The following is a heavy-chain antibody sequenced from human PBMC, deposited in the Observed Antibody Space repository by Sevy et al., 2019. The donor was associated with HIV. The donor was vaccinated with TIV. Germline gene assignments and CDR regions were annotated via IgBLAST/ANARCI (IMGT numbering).Heavy chain of an antibody. V-gene: IGHV3-7*01. J-gene: IGHJ4*02. Sequence: GGSLRLSCAASGFTFSSYWMSWVRQAPGKGLEWVATMKEDGSEKSYVDYVKGRFTISRDNAKNSLYLQMNSLRVDDTALYYCVREGRGGFSYSLDCWGQGTLVTVSS. CDR3: VREGRGGFSYSLDC. D-gene: IGHD5-18*01. CDR2: MKEDGSEK. CDR1: GFTFSSYW.